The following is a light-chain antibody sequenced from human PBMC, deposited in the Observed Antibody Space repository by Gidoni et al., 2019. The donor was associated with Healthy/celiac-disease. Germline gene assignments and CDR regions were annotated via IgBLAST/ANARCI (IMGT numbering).Light chain of an antibody. CDR3: QQSYSTPRS. CDR2: AAS. V-gene: IGKV1-39*01. CDR1: QSISSY. Sequence: DIQMTQSQSSLSASVGDRVTITCRASQSISSYLNWYQQKPGKAPKLLIYAASSLQSGVPSRFSGSGSGTDFTLTISSLQPEDFATYYCQQSYSTPRSFXQXTKLEIK. J-gene: IGKJ2*03.